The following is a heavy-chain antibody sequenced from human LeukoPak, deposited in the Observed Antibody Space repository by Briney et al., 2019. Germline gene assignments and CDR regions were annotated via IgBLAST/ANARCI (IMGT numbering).Heavy chain of an antibody. Sequence: GGSLRLSCAASGFTFSSYWMSWVRQAPGKGLEWVANIKHDGSEKYYVDSVKGRFTISRDNAKNSLYLQMNSLRGEDTAVYYCARFRAWEKYYFDYWGQGTLVTVSS. D-gene: IGHD1-26*01. J-gene: IGHJ4*02. CDR1: GFTFSSYW. CDR3: ARFRAWEKYYFDY. CDR2: IKHDGSEK. V-gene: IGHV3-7*01.